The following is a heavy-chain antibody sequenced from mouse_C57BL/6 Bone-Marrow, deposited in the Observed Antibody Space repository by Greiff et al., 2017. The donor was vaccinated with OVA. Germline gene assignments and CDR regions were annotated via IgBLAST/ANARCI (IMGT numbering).Heavy chain of an antibody. Sequence: DVKLVESGGDLVKPGGSLKLSCAASGFTFSSYGMSWVRQTPDKRLEWVATISSGGSYTYYPDSVKGRFTISRDNAKNTLYLQMSSLKSEDTAMYYCARHKEYYDYDGFAYWGQGTLVTVSA. CDR1: GFTFSSYG. J-gene: IGHJ3*01. D-gene: IGHD2-4*01. V-gene: IGHV5-6*02. CDR2: ISSGGSYT. CDR3: ARHKEYYDYDGFAY.